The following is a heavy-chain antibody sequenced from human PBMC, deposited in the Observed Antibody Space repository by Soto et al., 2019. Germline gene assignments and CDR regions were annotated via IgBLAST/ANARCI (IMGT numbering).Heavy chain of an antibody. Sequence: PGGSLRLSCAASGFTFSSYSMSWVRQAPGKGLEWVSAISGSGGSTYYADSVKGRFTISRDNSKNTLYLQMNSLRAEDTAVYYCAKDGWMYYYDSSGYHPAHWFDPWGQGTLVTVSS. CDR3: AKDGWMYYYDSSGYHPAHWFDP. CDR1: GFTFSSYS. D-gene: IGHD3-22*01. CDR2: ISGSGGST. J-gene: IGHJ5*02. V-gene: IGHV3-23*01.